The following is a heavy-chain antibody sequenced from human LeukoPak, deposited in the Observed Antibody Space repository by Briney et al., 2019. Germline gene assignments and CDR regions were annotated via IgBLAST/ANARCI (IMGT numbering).Heavy chain of an antibody. CDR1: GYSFTSYW. D-gene: IGHD5-18*01. CDR2: IYPGDSDT. J-gene: IGHJ4*02. Sequence: GESLKISCKGSGYSFTSYWIGWVRQLPGKGLEWMGIIYPGDSDTRYSPSFQGQVTISADKSISTAYLQWSSLKASDTAMCYCARHGGLDTAMATTFDYWGQGTLVTVSS. CDR3: ARHGGLDTAMATTFDY. V-gene: IGHV5-51*01.